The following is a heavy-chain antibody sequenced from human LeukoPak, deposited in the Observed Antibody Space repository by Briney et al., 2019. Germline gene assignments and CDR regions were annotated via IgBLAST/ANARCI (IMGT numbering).Heavy chain of an antibody. J-gene: IGHJ4*02. D-gene: IGHD6-13*01. CDR3: ARGIAAAGTRDRFDY. CDR1: GGTFSSYA. CDR2: IIPIFGTA. Sequence: SVKVSCKASGGTFSSYAISWVRQAPGQGLEWMGGIIPIFGTANYAQKFQGRVTITADESTSTAYMELSSLRSEDTAVYYCARGIAAAGTRDRFDYWGQGTLVTLSS. V-gene: IGHV1-69*13.